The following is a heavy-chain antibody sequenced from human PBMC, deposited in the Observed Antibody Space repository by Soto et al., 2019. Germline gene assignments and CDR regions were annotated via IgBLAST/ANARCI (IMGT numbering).Heavy chain of an antibody. CDR1: GGSISSYY. V-gene: IGHV4-59*01. Sequence: SETLSLTFTVSGGSISSYYWSWIRQPPGKGLEWIGYIYYSGSTNYNPSLKSRVTISVDTSKNQFSLKLSSVTAADTAVYYCARARYDGDYDYWGQGTLVTVSS. D-gene: IGHD4-17*01. CDR3: ARARYDGDYDY. CDR2: IYYSGST. J-gene: IGHJ4*02.